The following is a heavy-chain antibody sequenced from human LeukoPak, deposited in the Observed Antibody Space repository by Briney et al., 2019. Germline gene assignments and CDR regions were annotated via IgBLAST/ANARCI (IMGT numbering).Heavy chain of an antibody. V-gene: IGHV3-7*01. CDR2: IKQDGSEK. J-gene: IGHJ4*02. D-gene: IGHD3-10*01. CDR1: RFSFSSYW. Sequence: TGGSLRLSCAASRFSFSSYWMSWVRQAPGKGLEWVANIKQDGSEKYYVDSVKGRFTISRDNAKNSLYLQMNSLRTEDTSVYYCARGHYQIELWGQGPLVTVSS. CDR3: ARGHYQIEL.